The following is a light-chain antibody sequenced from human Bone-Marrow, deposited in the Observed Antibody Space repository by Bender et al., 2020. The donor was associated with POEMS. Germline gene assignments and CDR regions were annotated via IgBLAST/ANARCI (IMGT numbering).Light chain of an antibody. V-gene: IGLV3-1*01. J-gene: IGLJ2*01. Sequence: SFDLTQPPSLSVSPGQTATITCSGDALPKQYAYWYQQKPGQAPLIVIYKDTERPSGIPDRLSGSTSGNTATLTISGTQAMDAADYYCQAWDSLTAHFGGGTNLTVL. CDR1: ALPKQY. CDR2: KDT. CDR3: QAWDSLTAH.